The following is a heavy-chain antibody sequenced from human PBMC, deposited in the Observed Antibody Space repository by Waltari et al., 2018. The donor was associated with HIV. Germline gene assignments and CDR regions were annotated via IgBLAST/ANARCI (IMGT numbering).Heavy chain of an antibody. J-gene: IGHJ4*02. CDR1: RFTFSSTW. CDR2: IKSKSHGGTT. CDR3: TTSMGGSYYGRDY. Sequence: EVQLVASGGGLVKPGGSIRLSCAAYRFTFSSTWMSWGRQAPGQGLSWVGRIKSKSHGGTTDYAAPVKGRFTISRYDSKDTLYLQMNSLKTEDTAVYYCTTSMGGSYYGRDYWGQGTLVTVSS. V-gene: IGHV3-15*01. D-gene: IGHD1-26*01.